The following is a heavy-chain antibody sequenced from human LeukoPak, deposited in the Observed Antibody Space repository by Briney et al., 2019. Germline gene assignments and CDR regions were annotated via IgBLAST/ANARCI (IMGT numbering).Heavy chain of an antibody. CDR2: IYHSGST. CDR1: GYSISSGFY. Sequence: NTSETLSLTCTVSGYSISSGFYWGWIRQPPGKGLEWIGSIYHSGSTYYNPSLKSRVTISVDTSKNQFSLKLSSVTAADTAVYYCARVKLAIFGVVPYYFDYWGQGTLVTVSS. D-gene: IGHD3-3*01. J-gene: IGHJ4*02. V-gene: IGHV4-38-2*02. CDR3: ARVKLAIFGVVPYYFDY.